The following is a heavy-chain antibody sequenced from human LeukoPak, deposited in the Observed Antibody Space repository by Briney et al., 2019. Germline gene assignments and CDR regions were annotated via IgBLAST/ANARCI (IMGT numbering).Heavy chain of an antibody. CDR1: GFTFSNYA. J-gene: IGHJ1*01. CDR2: ISGSGSSI. V-gene: IGHV3-23*01. D-gene: IGHD3-3*01. CDR3: AMGATSWSGYSFPKIFQH. Sequence: GGSLRLSCAASGFTFSNYAVNWLRQAPGKGLKWGSVISGSGSSIYYTDSVKGRFTISRDNSKNTLYLQMNSLRAEDTAVYYCAMGATSWSGYSFPKIFQHWGRGTLVTVSS.